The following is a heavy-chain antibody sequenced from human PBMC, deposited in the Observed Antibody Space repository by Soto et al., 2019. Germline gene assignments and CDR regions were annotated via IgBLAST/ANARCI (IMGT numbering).Heavy chain of an antibody. J-gene: IGHJ4*02. Sequence: SETLSLTCAVYGGSFSGYYWSWIRQPPGKGLERIGEINHSGSTNYNPSLKSRVTISVDTSKNQFSLKLSSVTAADTAVYYCATSVVTPVYYFDYWGQGTLVTVSS. CDR1: GGSFSGYY. CDR2: INHSGST. CDR3: ATSVVTPVYYFDY. V-gene: IGHV4-34*01. D-gene: IGHD2-21*02.